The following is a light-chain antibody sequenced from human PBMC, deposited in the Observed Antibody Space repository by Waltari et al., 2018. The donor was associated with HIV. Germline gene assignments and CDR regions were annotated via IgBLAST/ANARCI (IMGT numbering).Light chain of an antibody. CDR3: QQYNSYSET. CDR2: KAS. CDR1: QSISSW. J-gene: IGKJ1*01. Sequence: DIQMTQSPSTLSASVGDKVTITCRASQSISSWLAWYQQKPGKAPKLLIHKASSLKSGVPTRCSGSGSGTEFTLTISSLQPDDFVTYYCQQYNSYSETFGQGTKVEIK. V-gene: IGKV1-5*03.